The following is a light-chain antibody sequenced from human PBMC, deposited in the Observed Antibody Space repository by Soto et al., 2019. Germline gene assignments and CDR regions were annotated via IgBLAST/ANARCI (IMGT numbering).Light chain of an antibody. CDR2: DDN. V-gene: IGLV1-51*01. CDR1: ISNIGGNS. Sequence: QSVLTQPPSLSAAPGQTVTISCSGSISNIGGNSVSWYQQLPGTAPKLLIYDDNKRPLGIPDRFSGSKSGTSATLGITGFQTGDEADYYCGSWDSSLSAYVYGTGTKVTV. J-gene: IGLJ1*01. CDR3: GSWDSSLSAYV.